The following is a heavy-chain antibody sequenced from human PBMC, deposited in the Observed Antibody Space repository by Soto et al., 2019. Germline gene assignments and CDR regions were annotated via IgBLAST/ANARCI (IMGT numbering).Heavy chain of an antibody. J-gene: IGHJ4*02. D-gene: IGHD7-27*01. CDR2: INPSGST. CDR3: ARAKFESTGWHQFDI. CDR1: GGSFGDYY. Sequence: SETLSLTCAVYGGSFGDYYWIWVRQPPGKGLAWIGDINPSGSTNYNPSLKGRVTLSIDTSKNQFSLELNSVTAADTAVYYCARAKFESTGWHQFDIWGQGTLVTVSS. V-gene: IGHV4-34*01.